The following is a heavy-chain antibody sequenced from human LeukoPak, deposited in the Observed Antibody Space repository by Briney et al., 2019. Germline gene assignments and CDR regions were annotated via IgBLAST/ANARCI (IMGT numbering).Heavy chain of an antibody. CDR2: IIPILGIA. J-gene: IGHJ5*02. Sequence: ASVKVSCKASGGTLSSYAISWVRQAPGQGLEWMGRIIPILGIANYAQKFQGRVTITTDESTSTAYMELSSLRSEDTAVYYCARFLGKISLFDPWGQGTLVTVSS. V-gene: IGHV1-69*04. CDR1: GGTLSSYA. D-gene: IGHD2/OR15-2a*01. CDR3: ARFLGKISLFDP.